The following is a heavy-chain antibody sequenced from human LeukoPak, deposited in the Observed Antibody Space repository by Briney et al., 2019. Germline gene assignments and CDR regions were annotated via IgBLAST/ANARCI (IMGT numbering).Heavy chain of an antibody. D-gene: IGHD3-22*01. CDR1: GFTFSSYG. J-gene: IGHJ4*02. Sequence: PGGSLRLSCAASGFTFSSYGMNGVRQAPGQGLEWVSYISSTSGTIYYADSVKGRFTISRDNAKTSLYLQMDSLRDEDTAVYYCARDLWGTSGYRFDYWGQGTLVTVSS. CDR2: ISSTSGTI. CDR3: ARDLWGTSGYRFDY. V-gene: IGHV3-48*02.